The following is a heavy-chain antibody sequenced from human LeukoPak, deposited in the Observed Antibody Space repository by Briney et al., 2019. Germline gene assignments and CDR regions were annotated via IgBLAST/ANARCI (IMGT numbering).Heavy chain of an antibody. CDR3: ARVIGSVGQQQLVQRWFDP. CDR2: INHSGST. J-gene: IGHJ5*02. V-gene: IGHV4-34*01. CDR1: GGSFSGYY. D-gene: IGHD6-13*01. Sequence: PSETLSLTCAVYGGSFSGYYWSWIRQPPGKGLEWIGEINHSGSTNYNPSLKSRVTISVDTSKNQFSLKVTSVTAADTAVYYCARVIGSVGQQQLVQRWFDPWGQGTLVTVSS.